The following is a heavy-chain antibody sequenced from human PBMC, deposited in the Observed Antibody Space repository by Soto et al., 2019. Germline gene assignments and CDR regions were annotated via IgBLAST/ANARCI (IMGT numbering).Heavy chain of an antibody. V-gene: IGHV4-34*01. D-gene: IGHD3-10*01. CDR2: INHSGST. J-gene: IGHJ4*02. Sequence: SETLSLTCAVYGGSFSGYYWSWIRQPPGKGLEWIGEINHSGSTNYNPSLKSRVTISVDTSKNQFSLKLSSVTAADTAVYYCAGGLWFGEFIFDYWGQGTLVTVSS. CDR3: AGGLWFGEFIFDY. CDR1: GGSFSGYY.